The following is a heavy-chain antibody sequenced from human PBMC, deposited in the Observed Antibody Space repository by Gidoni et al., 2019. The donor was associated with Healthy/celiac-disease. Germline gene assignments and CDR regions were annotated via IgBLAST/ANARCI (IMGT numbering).Heavy chain of an antibody. Sequence: EVQLLESGGGLVQPGGSLSLSCAASGFTFSSYAMSWVRQAPGKGLEWVSAISGSGGSTYYADSVKGRFTISRDNSKNTLYRQMNSLRAEDTAVYYCAKASPLYSGRRGAFDIWGQGTMVTVSS. V-gene: IGHV3-23*01. D-gene: IGHD1-26*01. CDR3: AKASPLYSGRRGAFDI. CDR2: ISGSGGST. J-gene: IGHJ3*02. CDR1: GFTFSSYA.